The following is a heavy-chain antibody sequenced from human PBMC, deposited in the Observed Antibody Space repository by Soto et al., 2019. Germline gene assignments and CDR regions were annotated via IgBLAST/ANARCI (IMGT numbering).Heavy chain of an antibody. J-gene: IGHJ3*02. CDR2: INLNGGST. CDR3: ARVKVVAATYDALDI. Sequence: GGSLRLSCAASGFTFDEYGMSWVRQVPGKGLEWVSAINLNGGSTGYGDSVQGRFTISRDNAKNSVYLQMNGLRAEDTALYHCARVKVVAATYDALDIWGQGTMVTVSS. CDR1: GFTFDEYG. V-gene: IGHV3-20*01. D-gene: IGHD2-15*01.